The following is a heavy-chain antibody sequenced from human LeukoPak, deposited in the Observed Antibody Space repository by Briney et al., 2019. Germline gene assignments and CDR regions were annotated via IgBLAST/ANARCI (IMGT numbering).Heavy chain of an antibody. CDR3: ARVVTAAWDWFDP. CDR2: IKQDGSEK. J-gene: IGHJ5*02. D-gene: IGHD2-2*01. V-gene: IGHV3-7*01. Sequence: GGSLGLSCAASGFTFSSYWMSWVRQAPGKGLEWVANIKQDGSEKYYVDSVKGRFTISRDNAKNSLYLQMNSLRAEDTAVYYCARVVTAAWDWFDPWGQGTLVTVSS. CDR1: GFTFSSYW.